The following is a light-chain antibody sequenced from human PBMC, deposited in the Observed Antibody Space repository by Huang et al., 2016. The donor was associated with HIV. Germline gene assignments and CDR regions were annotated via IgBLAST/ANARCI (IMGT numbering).Light chain of an antibody. CDR1: PSLGSSS. V-gene: IGKV3-20*01. CDR3: QQYDSSPVT. CDR2: GAS. Sequence: EIVLTQSPGTLSLSPGERATLSCRASPSLGSSSLAWYQQKAGQAPRLLMYGASSRATGIPDRFSGSGSGTDFTLSISRLEPEDFAVYYCQQYDSSPVTFGGGTKVEIK. J-gene: IGKJ4*01.